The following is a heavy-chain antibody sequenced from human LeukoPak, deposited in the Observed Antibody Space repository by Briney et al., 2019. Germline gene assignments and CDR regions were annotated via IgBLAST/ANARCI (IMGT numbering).Heavy chain of an antibody. CDR2: ISWNSGSI. CDR3: AKDRKYCSGGSCYRVGFDY. Sequence: PGRSLRLSCAASGFTFDDYAMHWVRQAPGKGLEWASGISWNSGSIGYADSVKGRFTISRDNAKNSLYLQMNSLRAEDTALYYCAKDRKYCSGGSCYRVGFDYWGQGTLVTVSS. J-gene: IGHJ4*02. CDR1: GFTFDDYA. V-gene: IGHV3-9*01. D-gene: IGHD2-15*01.